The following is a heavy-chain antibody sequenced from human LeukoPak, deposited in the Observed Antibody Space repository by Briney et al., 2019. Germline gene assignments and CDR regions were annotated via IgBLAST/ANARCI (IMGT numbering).Heavy chain of an antibody. Sequence: GGSLRLSCAASGFTFDDYAMHWVRQAPGKGLEWVSGISWNSGSIGYADSVKGRFTISRDNAKNSLYLQMNSLRPEDMALYYCAKGSGDGIYYYYMDVWGTGTMVTVSS. CDR1: GFTFDDYA. CDR3: AKGSGDGIYYYYMDV. CDR2: ISWNSGSI. V-gene: IGHV3-9*03. D-gene: IGHD7-27*01. J-gene: IGHJ6*03.